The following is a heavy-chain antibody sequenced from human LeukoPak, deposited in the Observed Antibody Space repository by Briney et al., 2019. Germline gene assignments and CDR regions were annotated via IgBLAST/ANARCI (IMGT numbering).Heavy chain of an antibody. CDR1: GGTFSSYA. V-gene: IGHV1-69*04. Sequence: ASVKVSCKASGGTFSSYAISWVRQAPGQGLEWMGRIIPILGIANYAQKFQGRVTITADKSTSTAYMELSSLRSEDTAVYYCAREESGNSGYDLSWFDPWGQGTLVTVSS. CDR3: AREESGNSGYDLSWFDP. CDR2: IIPILGIA. D-gene: IGHD5-12*01. J-gene: IGHJ5*02.